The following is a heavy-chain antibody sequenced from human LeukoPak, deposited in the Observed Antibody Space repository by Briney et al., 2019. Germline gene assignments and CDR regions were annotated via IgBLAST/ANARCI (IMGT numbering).Heavy chain of an antibody. V-gene: IGHV3-23*01. J-gene: IGHJ4*02. D-gene: IGHD6-19*01. CDR2: FGGGGGRT. Sequence: GGPLSPPCVAPGSSLSSYAMSWVRQAPGKGLEWASAFGGGGGRTYYADSVKGRFTISRDNSKNTLYLQMNSLRAEDTAVYYCAKKRRPVAGTDLFDSWGQGTLVTVSS. CDR1: GSSLSSYA. CDR3: AKKRRPVAGTDLFDS.